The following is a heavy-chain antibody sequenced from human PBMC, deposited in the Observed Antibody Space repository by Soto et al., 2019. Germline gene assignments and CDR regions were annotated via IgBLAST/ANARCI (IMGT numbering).Heavy chain of an antibody. D-gene: IGHD3-22*01. Sequence: ASVKVSCKASGYTFTGYYMHWVRQAPAQGLEWMGWINPNSGGTNYAQKFQGWVTMTRDTSISTAYMELSRLRSDDTAVYYCARGVEDYYYDNRGYYPSSTFDYWGPGTLVTVSS. CDR2: INPNSGGT. V-gene: IGHV1-2*04. CDR3: ARGVEDYYYDNRGYYPSSTFDY. J-gene: IGHJ4*02. CDR1: GYTFTGYY.